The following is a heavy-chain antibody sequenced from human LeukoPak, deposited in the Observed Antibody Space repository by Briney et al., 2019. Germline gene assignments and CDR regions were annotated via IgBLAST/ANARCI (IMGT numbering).Heavy chain of an antibody. J-gene: IGHJ4*02. Sequence: WASVKVSCKASGYTFTSYDINWVRQATGQGLEWMGWMNPNSGNTSYAQKFQGRVTMTRSTSINTAYMELNSLTSEDTAVYYCARSSVGARRRIDYWGQGTLVTVSS. CDR3: ARSSVGARRRIDY. D-gene: IGHD1-26*01. V-gene: IGHV1-8*01. CDR2: MNPNSGNT. CDR1: GYTFTSYD.